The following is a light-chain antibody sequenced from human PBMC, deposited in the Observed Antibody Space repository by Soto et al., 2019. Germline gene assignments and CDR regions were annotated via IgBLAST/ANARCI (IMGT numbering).Light chain of an antibody. V-gene: IGKV1-12*01. CDR1: QGISTW. CDR2: TAS. Sequence: DIQMSQSPASVSASVGDRVTISCRASQGISTWLAWYQQSPGKAPKLLIYTASSLQTGVPSRFSGSGSGTDFTLTISSLQPEDFATYYCQQTDGFPQTFGQGTKVDIK. J-gene: IGKJ1*01. CDR3: QQTDGFPQT.